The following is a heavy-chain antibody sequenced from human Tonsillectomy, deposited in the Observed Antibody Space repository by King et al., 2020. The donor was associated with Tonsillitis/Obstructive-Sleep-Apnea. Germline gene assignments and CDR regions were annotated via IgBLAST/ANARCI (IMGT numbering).Heavy chain of an antibody. CDR2: IYHSGST. CDR1: GDSINSTNW. J-gene: IGHJ5*02. V-gene: IGHV4-4*02. D-gene: IGHD2-2*01. CDR3: ARGTGYCASTNCLGGWFDP. Sequence: QLQESGPGLVKPSGTLSLTCAVSGDSINSTNWWSWVRQPPGKGLEWIGEIYHSGSTNYNPSLKSRVTISVDKSKNQFSLKLNSVTAADTAVDFCARGTGYCASTNCLGGWFDPWGQGTLVTVSS.